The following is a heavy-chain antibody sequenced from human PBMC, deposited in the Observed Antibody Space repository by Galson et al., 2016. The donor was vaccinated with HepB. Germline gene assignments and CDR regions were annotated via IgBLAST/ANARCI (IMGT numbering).Heavy chain of an antibody. V-gene: IGHV3-23*01. D-gene: IGHD7-27*01. Sequence: SLRLSCAASGFTFSNHDMNWVRQAPGKGLEYISNINYRGESTSHVDSVKGRFTISRDNSRNTLYLQMDNLRAEDKAIYYCVKDPNWEAGCWGRGTPVTVSS. CDR2: INYRGEST. CDR3: VKDPNWEAGC. CDR1: GFTFSNHD. J-gene: IGHJ4*02.